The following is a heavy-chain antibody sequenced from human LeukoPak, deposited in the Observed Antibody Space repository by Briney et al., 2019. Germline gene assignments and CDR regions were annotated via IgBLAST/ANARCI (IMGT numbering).Heavy chain of an antibody. CDR3: ARQAYGGPPNDAFNM. CDR1: GFSFSDYY. CDR2: ISSGGSTT. D-gene: IGHD4-23*01. Sequence: GGSLRLSCAASGFSFSDYYMSWIRQAPGMELEWVSHISSGGSTTLYADSVKGRFSISRDNAKNSLYLQMNSLRAEDTAVYYCARQAYGGPPNDAFNMWGQGTMVTVSS. J-gene: IGHJ3*02. V-gene: IGHV3-11*01.